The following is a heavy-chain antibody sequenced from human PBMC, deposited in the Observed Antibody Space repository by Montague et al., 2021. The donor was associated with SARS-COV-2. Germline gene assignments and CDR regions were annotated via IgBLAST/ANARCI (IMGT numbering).Heavy chain of an antibody. D-gene: IGHD4-23*01. Sequence: SETLSLTCTVSGGSISSRSYYWGWIRQPPGKGLEWIGSIYYSGSTYYXXXLKSRVTISVDTSKNQSSLKLSPVTAADTAVYYCARLRGGYGGTYDTFDIWGQGTMVTVSS. CDR3: ARLRGGYGGTYDTFDI. CDR1: GGSISSRSYY. J-gene: IGHJ3*02. V-gene: IGHV4-39*01. CDR2: IYYSGST.